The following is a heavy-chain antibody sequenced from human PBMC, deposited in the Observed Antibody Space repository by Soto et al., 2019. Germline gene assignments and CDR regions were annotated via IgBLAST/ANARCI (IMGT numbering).Heavy chain of an antibody. V-gene: IGHV1-69*01. D-gene: IGHD1-1*01. CDR2: IIPFFDTA. CDR1: GGTFSDFT. Sequence: QVLLVQSGAELRKPGSSMKVSCKASGGTFSDFTINWVRQAPGQRLEWMGGIIPFFDTANYAENFQGRVTITADESTSTSFMEVSSLRSEDTAVYYCARNGTLTGYSYGMDVWGQGTMVTVSS. J-gene: IGHJ6*02. CDR3: ARNGTLTGYSYGMDV.